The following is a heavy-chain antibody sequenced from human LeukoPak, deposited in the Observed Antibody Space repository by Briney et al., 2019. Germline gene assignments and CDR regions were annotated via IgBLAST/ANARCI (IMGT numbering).Heavy chain of an antibody. J-gene: IGHJ4*02. CDR1: GGYISSYY. D-gene: IGHD3-10*01. CDR2: VYYSGST. CDR3: ARGGTYGSGRNQHTTLDY. V-gene: IGHV4-59*01. Sequence: PSETLSLTCTVSGGYISSYYWSWIRQPPGKGLEWIGYVYYSGSTNYNPSLKSRVTISVDTSNNQFSLKLSSVTAADTAVYYCARGGTYGSGRNQHTTLDYWGQGTLVTVSS.